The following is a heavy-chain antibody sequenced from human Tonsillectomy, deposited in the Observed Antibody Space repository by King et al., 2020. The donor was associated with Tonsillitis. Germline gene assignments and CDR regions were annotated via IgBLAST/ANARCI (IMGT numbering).Heavy chain of an antibody. V-gene: IGHV3-64D*06. CDR3: VMSDGSSGYVGAFDI. J-gene: IGHJ3*02. D-gene: IGHD3-22*01. Sequence: VQLVESGGGLVQPGGSLRLSCSASGFTFSSYAMYWVRQAPGKGLEHVSAISRNGASTYYADSMKGKFTNSTDNSKNTLYLQMSSLRTEDTAVDYCVMSDGSSGYVGAFDIWGQGTMVTVSS. CDR1: GFTFSSYA. CDR2: ISRNGAST.